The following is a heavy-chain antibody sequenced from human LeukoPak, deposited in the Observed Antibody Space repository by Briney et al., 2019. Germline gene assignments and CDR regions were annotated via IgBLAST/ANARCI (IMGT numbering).Heavy chain of an antibody. J-gene: IGHJ4*02. Sequence: PGGSLRLSCAASGFTFSSYAMSWVRQAPGKGLEWVSAISGSGGSTYYADSVKGRFTISRDNSKDTLYLQMNSLRAEDTAVYYCARDREPAKYDSSGSLDYWGQGTLVTVSS. CDR1: GFTFSSYA. CDR2: ISGSGGST. V-gene: IGHV3-23*01. CDR3: ARDREPAKYDSSGSLDY. D-gene: IGHD3-22*01.